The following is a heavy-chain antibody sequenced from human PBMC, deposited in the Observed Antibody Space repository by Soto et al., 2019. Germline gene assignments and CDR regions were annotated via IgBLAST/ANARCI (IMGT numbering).Heavy chain of an antibody. J-gene: IGHJ6*03. CDR1: GLTLSTSS. V-gene: IGHV3-48*01. D-gene: IGHD3-3*01. CDR2: IRRHTSVT. Sequence: PGGSLRLSCAAFGLTLSTSSMNWVRQAPGRGLEWISYIRRHTSVTAYADPVKGRYTISRDSAKNSLYLQMDSLRVEDTAVYYCAKGGGSGYFAYHYIDVWGKGTTVTVSS. CDR3: AKGGGSGYFAYHYIDV.